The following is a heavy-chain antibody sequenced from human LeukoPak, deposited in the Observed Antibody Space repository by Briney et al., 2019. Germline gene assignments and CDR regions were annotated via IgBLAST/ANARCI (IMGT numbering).Heavy chain of an antibody. Sequence: SETLSLTCSVSGASIRSKNYWSWIRQSPGKGLEWIGYIYNSEITLYNPTLKSRVTISADTSKNQFSLKLNSVTAADTATYYCVRDRVTCRYSGMDVWGQGTTITVSS. CDR2: IYNSEIT. V-gene: IGHV4-59*12. J-gene: IGHJ6*02. D-gene: IGHD2-21*02. CDR3: VRDRVTCRYSGMDV. CDR1: GASIRSKNY.